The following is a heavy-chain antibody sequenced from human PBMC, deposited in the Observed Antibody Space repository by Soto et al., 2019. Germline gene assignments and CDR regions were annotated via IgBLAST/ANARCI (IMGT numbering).Heavy chain of an antibody. CDR1: GDSVTSGSYY. V-gene: IGHV4-61*03. J-gene: IGHJ6*02. Sequence: SESLSLTCIVSGDSVTSGSYYWTWLRQPPGKGLEWIGYISYTGRTKYNPSLQSRVTISVDTSKNDFSLNLSSVTAADTAVYFCAREWGLLPYYVMNVWGHGTAVTVSS. CDR2: ISYTGRT. D-gene: IGHD7-27*01. CDR3: AREWGLLPYYVMNV.